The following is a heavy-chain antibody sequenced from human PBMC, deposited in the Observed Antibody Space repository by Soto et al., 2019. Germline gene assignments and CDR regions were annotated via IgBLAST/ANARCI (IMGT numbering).Heavy chain of an antibody. CDR1: GYTFTNFG. J-gene: IGHJ4*02. CDR2: ISAYNGNT. CDR3: ARGGTPIDY. V-gene: IGHV1-18*01. D-gene: IGHD3-16*01. Sequence: QVQLVQSGAEVKKPGASVQVSCKASGYTFTNFGISWVRQAPGQGLEWMGWISAYNGNTNYAQNFQGRVTMTTDTSTSIAYMELRDLRSDETAVYYWARGGTPIDYWGQGTLVTVSS.